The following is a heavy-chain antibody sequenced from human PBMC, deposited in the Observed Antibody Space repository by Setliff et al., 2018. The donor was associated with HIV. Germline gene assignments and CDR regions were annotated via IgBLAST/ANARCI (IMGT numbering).Heavy chain of an antibody. CDR3: ASRKDYGDHTFDY. CDR1: GFTFTSYW. CDR2: IYPGDSDT. Sequence: GESLKISCKTSGFTFTSYWIGWVRQMPGKGLEWMGIIYPGDSDTRYSPSFQGQVTMSADKSISTAYLQWSSLKASDTAMYYCASRKDYGDHTFDYWGQGTLVTVSS. J-gene: IGHJ4*02. V-gene: IGHV5-51*01. D-gene: IGHD4-17*01.